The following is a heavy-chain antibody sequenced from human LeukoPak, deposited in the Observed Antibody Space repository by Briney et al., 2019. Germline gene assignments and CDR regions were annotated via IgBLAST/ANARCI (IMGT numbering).Heavy chain of an antibody. CDR1: GYTFTSYG. CDR2: ISAYNGNT. J-gene: IGHJ4*02. D-gene: IGHD3-22*01. V-gene: IGHV1-18*01. Sequence: ASVKVSCKASGYTFTSYGISWVRQAPGQGLEWMGWISAYNGNTNYAQKLQGRVTMTTDTSTSTAYMELRSLRAEDTAIYYCAKGPFFYYDASGYNYFESWGQGTLVTVSS. CDR3: AKGPFFYYDASGYNYFES.